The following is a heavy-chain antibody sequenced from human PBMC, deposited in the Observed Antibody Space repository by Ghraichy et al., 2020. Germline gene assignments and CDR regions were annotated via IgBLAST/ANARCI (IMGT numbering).Heavy chain of an antibody. J-gene: IGHJ4*02. CDR3: ARERGVAVAGTDY. V-gene: IGHV3-21*01. CDR2: ISTGSDYI. Sequence: GESLNISCAASGFTFRSYNMNWVRQAPGKGLEWVSFISTGSDYIYYADSMKGRFTISRDNTKNSLYLQMNSLRVEDTAVYYCARERGVAVAGTDYRGQGTLVTVSS. CDR1: GFTFRSYN. D-gene: IGHD6-19*01.